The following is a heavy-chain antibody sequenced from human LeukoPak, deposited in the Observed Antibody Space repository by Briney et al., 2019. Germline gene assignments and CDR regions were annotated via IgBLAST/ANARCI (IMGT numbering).Heavy chain of an antibody. CDR3: ASDSSSSGFDY. CDR1: GYTFTSYD. CDR2: INPNSGGT. Sequence: ASVKVSCKASGYTFTSYDINWVRQATGQGLEWMGWINPNSGGTNYAQKFQGRVTMTRDTSISTAYMELSRLRSDDTAVYYCASDSSSSGFDYWGQGTLVTVSS. D-gene: IGHD6-6*01. J-gene: IGHJ4*02. V-gene: IGHV1-2*02.